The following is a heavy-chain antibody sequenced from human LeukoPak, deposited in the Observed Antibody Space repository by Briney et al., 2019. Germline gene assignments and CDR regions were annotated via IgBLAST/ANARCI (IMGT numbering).Heavy chain of an antibody. CDR2: IIPIFGTA. Sequence: TSVKVSCKASGGTFSSYAISWVRQAPGQGLEWMGGIIPIFGTANYAQKFQGRVTITADKSTSTAYMELSSLRSEDTAVYYCAKYDSAAYSGSYSDYWGQGTLVTVSS. CDR3: AKYDSAAYSGSYSDY. CDR1: GGTFSSYA. D-gene: IGHD1-26*01. V-gene: IGHV1-69*06. J-gene: IGHJ4*02.